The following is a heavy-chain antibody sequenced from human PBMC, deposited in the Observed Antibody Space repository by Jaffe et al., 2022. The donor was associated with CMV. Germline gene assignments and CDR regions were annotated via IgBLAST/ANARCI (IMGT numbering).Heavy chain of an antibody. V-gene: IGHV4-59*01. CDR2: IYYSGST. CDR3: ARGHGDPYYYHYGMDV. CDR1: GGSISSYF. D-gene: IGHD4-17*01. J-gene: IGHJ6*02. Sequence: QVQLQESGPGLVKPSETLSLTCTVSGGSISSYFWSWIRQPPGKGLEWIGYIYYSGSTKYNPSLKSRVTLSVDTSKNQFSLKLKSVSAADTAVYYCARGHGDPYYYHYGMDVWGQGTTVTVSS.